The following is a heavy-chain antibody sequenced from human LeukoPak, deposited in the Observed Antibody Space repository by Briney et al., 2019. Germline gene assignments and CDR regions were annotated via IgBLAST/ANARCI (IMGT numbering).Heavy chain of an antibody. CDR3: ARGSSSSTSCAGGGCWYYGMDV. CDR2: INHNGNVN. D-gene: IGHD2-2*01. CDR1: GFTFSSYW. Sequence: GGSLRLSCAASGFTFSSYWMNWARQAPGKGLEWVASINHNGNVNYYVDSVKGRFTISRDNAKNPLYLQMSNLRAEDTAVYYCARGSSSSTSCAGGGCWYYGMDVWGQGTTVTVSS. V-gene: IGHV3-7*03. J-gene: IGHJ6*02.